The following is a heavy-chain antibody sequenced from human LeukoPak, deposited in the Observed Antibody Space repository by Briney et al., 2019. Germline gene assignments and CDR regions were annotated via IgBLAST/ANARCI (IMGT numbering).Heavy chain of an antibody. CDR1: GFTFIDYD. CDR3: ARGGIQVSGIDEFDY. V-gene: IGHV3-13*01. D-gene: IGHD6-19*01. Sequence: GGSLRLSCAASGFTFIDYDMHWVRQVIGKGLEWVSAIGIRGDTHYSGSVKGRFTISRENAESSLYLQMNSLRADDTAVYYCARGGIQVSGIDEFDYWGQGTLVTVSS. J-gene: IGHJ4*02. CDR2: IGIRGDT.